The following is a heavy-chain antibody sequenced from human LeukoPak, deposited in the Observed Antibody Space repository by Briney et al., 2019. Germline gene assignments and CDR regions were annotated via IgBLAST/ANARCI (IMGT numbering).Heavy chain of an antibody. CDR3: ARFNSGYDRSFDY. J-gene: IGHJ4*02. D-gene: IGHD5-12*01. Sequence: PSETLSLTCTVSGGSVSSGSYYWSWIRQPPGKGLEWIGYIYYSGSTNYNPSLKSRVTISVDTSKNQFSLKLSSVTAADTAVYYCARFNSGYDRSFDYWGQGTLVTVPS. V-gene: IGHV4-61*01. CDR2: IYYSGST. CDR1: GGSVSSGSYY.